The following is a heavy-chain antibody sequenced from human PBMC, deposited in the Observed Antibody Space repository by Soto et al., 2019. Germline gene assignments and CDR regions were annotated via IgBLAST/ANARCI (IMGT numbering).Heavy chain of an antibody. J-gene: IGHJ4*02. D-gene: IGHD1-26*01. V-gene: IGHV4-59*02. CDR1: GGSVSVYY. CDR2: IYASGSP. CDR3: ARGVGSSPPQY. Sequence: SETLSLTCKISGGSVSVYYWSWIRQSTGQGLEWIGYIYASGSPYYNPSLRIRVTIAADTSKNQISLKLTSPTAADTAVYYCARGVGSSPPQYWGRGTLVTVSS.